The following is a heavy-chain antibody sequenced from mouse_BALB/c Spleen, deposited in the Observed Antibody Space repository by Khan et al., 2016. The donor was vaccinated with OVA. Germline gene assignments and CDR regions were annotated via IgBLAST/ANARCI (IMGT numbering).Heavy chain of an antibody. CDR2: IDPSSGYT. Sequence: QVQLQQSGAELAKPGASVKMSCKASGYTFTTYWMHWVKQRPGQGLEWIGYIDPSSGYTEYNQKFKDKATLTTDKSSSTAYMQLSSLTSEDSAVSYCARRGLNGIFAYWGQGTLVTVSA. V-gene: IGHV1-7*01. J-gene: IGHJ3*01. D-gene: IGHD1-3*01. CDR1: GYTFTTYW. CDR3: ARRGLNGIFAY.